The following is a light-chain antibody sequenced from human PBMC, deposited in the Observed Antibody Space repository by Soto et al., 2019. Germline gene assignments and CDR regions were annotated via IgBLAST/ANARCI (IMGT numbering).Light chain of an antibody. Sequence: QSVLTQPRSASGSPGQSITISCTGTSSDVGGYNYVSWYQQHPAKAPKLIIVDVSKRPSGVPNRFSGSKSGNTASLTISGLRVEDEADYYCCSYVGRNTYVFGTGTKLTVL. V-gene: IGLV2-11*01. J-gene: IGLJ1*01. CDR3: CSYVGRNTYV. CDR2: DVS. CDR1: SSDVGGYNY.